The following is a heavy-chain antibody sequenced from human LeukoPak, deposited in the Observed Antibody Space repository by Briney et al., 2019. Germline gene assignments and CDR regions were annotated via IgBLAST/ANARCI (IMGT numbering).Heavy chain of an antibody. CDR3: AREGGDDAFDF. D-gene: IGHD3-16*01. CDR1: GFSFRTYE. CDR2: IGTSGNII. J-gene: IGHJ3*01. V-gene: IGHV3-48*03. Sequence: GGSLRLSCAASGFSFRTYEMHWVRQAPGKGLEWVSYIGTSGNIICYADSVKGRFTISRDNAKNSLHRQMNSLRAEDTALYYCAREGGDDAFDFWGQGTMVTVSS.